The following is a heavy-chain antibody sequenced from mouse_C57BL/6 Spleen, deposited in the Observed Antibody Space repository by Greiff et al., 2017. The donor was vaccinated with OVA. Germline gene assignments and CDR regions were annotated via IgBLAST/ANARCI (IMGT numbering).Heavy chain of an antibody. V-gene: IGHV1-55*01. Sequence: QVQLQQPGAELVKPGASVKMSCKASGYTFTSYWITWVKQRPGQGLEWIGDFYPGSGSTNYNEKFKSKATLTVDTSSSTAYMQLSSLTSEDSAVYDGERRDYEYDYWYFDVWGTGTTVTVSS. D-gene: IGHD2-4*01. J-gene: IGHJ1*03. CDR3: ERRDYEYDYWYFDV. CDR2: FYPGSGST. CDR1: GYTFTSYW.